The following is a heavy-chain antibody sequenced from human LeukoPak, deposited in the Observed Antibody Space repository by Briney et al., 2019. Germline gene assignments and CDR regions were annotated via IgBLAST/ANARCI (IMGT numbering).Heavy chain of an antibody. D-gene: IGHD4-23*01. J-gene: IGHJ4*02. CDR3: ARANPLDGGNLYPFDL. Sequence: GGSLRLSRAASGFTFSSFWMHWVRQAPGNRLVWVSRVSPDGRTTSYADSVQGRFTISRDNAKNTLYLQMNSLRVEDTAVYYCARANPLDGGNLYPFDLWGQGSLVTVSS. V-gene: IGHV3-74*01. CDR1: GFTFSSFW. CDR2: VSPDGRTT.